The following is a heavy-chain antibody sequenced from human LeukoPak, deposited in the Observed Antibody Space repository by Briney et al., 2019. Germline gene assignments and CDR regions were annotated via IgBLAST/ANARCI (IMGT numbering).Heavy chain of an antibody. D-gene: IGHD2-2*01. CDR3: AKDRVPAAINGFDY. CDR1: GFTFSSYW. Sequence: GGSLRLSCAASGFTFSSYWLSWVRQAPGKGLEWVANINLHGNEKYYVDSVRGRFTISRDNAKSSLYLQMNSLRAEDTAVYYCAKDRVPAAINGFDYWGQGTLVTVSS. V-gene: IGHV3-7*03. J-gene: IGHJ4*02. CDR2: INLHGNEK.